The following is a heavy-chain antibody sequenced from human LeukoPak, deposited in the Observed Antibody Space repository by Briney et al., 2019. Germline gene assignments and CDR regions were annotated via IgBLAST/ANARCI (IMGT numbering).Heavy chain of an antibody. D-gene: IGHD6-19*01. V-gene: IGHV1-2*02. Sequence: ASVKVSCKASGYTFTTYGISWVRQAPGQGLEWMGWINPNSGGTNYAQKFQGRVTMTRDTSISTAYMELSRLRSDDTAVYYCARGDSSGWYHWGQGTLVTVSS. CDR2: INPNSGGT. J-gene: IGHJ5*02. CDR3: ARGDSSGWYH. CDR1: GYTFTTYG.